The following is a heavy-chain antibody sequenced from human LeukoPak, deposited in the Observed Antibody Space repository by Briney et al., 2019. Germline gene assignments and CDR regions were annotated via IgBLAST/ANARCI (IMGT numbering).Heavy chain of an antibody. V-gene: IGHV4-39*02. J-gene: IGHJ4*02. D-gene: IGHD2-21*01. CDR3: AREYSRSVVAGSRPDL. CDR1: GGSISSSSYH. CDR2: MYYRGTT. Sequence: PSETLSLTCSVSGGSISSSSYHWGWIRQSPGKGLEWIGSMYYRGTTYENSSLKSRLTPSTDTSNNQFSLKLTSVTAADTAVYFCAREYSRSVVAGSRPDLWGQGLLVTVSS.